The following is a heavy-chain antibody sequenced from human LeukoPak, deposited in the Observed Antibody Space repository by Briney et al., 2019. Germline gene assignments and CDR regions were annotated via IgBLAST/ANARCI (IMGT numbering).Heavy chain of an antibody. CDR1: GYSFPGYY. Sequence: GASVKVSCKASGYSFPGYYIHWLRQAPGHGLEWMGWISSNNGVTKYAQKFQDRVTLTRDISISTVYMELNRLTSDDTAVYYCARHMGHTGYFDFWGQGTLVTVSS. CDR3: ARHMGHTGYFDF. J-gene: IGHJ4*02. D-gene: IGHD1-26*01. CDR2: ISSNNGVT. V-gene: IGHV1-2*02.